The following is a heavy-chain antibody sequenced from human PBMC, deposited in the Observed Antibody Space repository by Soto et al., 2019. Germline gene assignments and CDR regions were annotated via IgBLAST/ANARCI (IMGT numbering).Heavy chain of an antibody. Sequence: PSETLSLTCAVSGGSISSGGYSWSWIRQPPGKGLEWIGYIYHSGSTYYNPSLKSRVTIPVDRSKNQFSLKLSSVTAADTAVYYCARTSYDYWFDPWGQGTLVTVSS. V-gene: IGHV4-30-2*01. D-gene: IGHD5-12*01. J-gene: IGHJ5*02. CDR3: ARTSYDYWFDP. CDR1: GGSISSGGYS. CDR2: IYHSGST.